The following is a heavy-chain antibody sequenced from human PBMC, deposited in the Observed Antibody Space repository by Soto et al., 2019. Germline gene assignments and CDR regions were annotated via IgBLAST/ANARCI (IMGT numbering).Heavy chain of an antibody. Sequence: QITLKESGPTLVRPTQTLTLTCTFSGFSLSSSGVGVGWIRQPPGKALEWLALIYWDDDKRYSPSLTSRLTITKDTSNIQVVRTIINMDPVDTGTYYCAHSPGREDLWSASGSRGSSWFDPWGQGTLVTVSS. D-gene: IGHD3-3*01. J-gene: IGHJ5*02. V-gene: IGHV2-5*02. CDR1: GFSLSSSGVG. CDR2: IYWDDDK. CDR3: AHSPGREDLWSASGSRGSSWFDP.